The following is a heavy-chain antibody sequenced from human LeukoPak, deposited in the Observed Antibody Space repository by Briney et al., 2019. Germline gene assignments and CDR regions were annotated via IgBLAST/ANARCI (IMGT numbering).Heavy chain of an antibody. CDR3: AELGITMIGGV. J-gene: IGHJ6*04. D-gene: IGHD3-10*02. CDR2: IKQDGSEK. V-gene: IGHV3-7*01. Sequence: GGSLRLSCAASGFTFSSYWMSWVRQAPGKGLEWVANIKQDGSEKYYVDSVKGRFTISRDNAKNSLYLQMNSMRAEDTAVYYCAELGITMIGGVWGKGTTVTISS. CDR1: GFTFSSYW.